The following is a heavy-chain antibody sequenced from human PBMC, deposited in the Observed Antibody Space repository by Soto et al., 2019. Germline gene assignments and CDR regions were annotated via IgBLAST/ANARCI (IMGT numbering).Heavy chain of an antibody. Sequence: QVQLQQSGPGLVKPSETLSLTCAVSGASINDNNWWSWVRQTPGKGLEWIGEVVHWGTTNYNPSLRSRVTISMDKPINQISLTLSSVTAADSALYYCARHIGVTGTRGFDYWGQGTLVTVSS. J-gene: IGHJ4*02. D-gene: IGHD6-19*01. CDR2: VVHWGTT. CDR1: GASINDNNW. V-gene: IGHV4-4*02. CDR3: ARHIGVTGTRGFDY.